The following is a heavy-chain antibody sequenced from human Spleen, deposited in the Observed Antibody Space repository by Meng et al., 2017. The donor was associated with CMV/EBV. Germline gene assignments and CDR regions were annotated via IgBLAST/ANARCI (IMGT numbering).Heavy chain of an antibody. Sequence: GSLRLSCAVYGGSFSGYYWSWIRQPPGKGLEWIGEINHSGSTNYNPSLKSRVTISVDTSKNQFSLKLSSVTAADTAVYYCARVQVVPAAIPYDAFDIWGQGTMVTVSS. J-gene: IGHJ3*02. D-gene: IGHD2-2*02. V-gene: IGHV4-34*01. CDR1: GGSFSGYY. CDR3: ARVQVVPAAIPYDAFDI. CDR2: INHSGST.